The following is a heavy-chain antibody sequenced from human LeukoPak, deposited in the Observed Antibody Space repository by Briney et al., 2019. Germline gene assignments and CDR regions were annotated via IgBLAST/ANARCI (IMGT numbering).Heavy chain of an antibody. CDR3: ASFSSGSGSLDY. D-gene: IGHD3-10*01. CDR2: INHSGST. Sequence: SETLSLTCAVYSGSFANYYWNWIRQPPGKGLEWIGEINHSGSTNYNPSLESRVTISVDTSKNHFSLRLSSVTAADTAVYYCASFSSGSGSLDYWGRGTLVTVSS. CDR1: SGSFANYY. V-gene: IGHV4-34*01. J-gene: IGHJ4*02.